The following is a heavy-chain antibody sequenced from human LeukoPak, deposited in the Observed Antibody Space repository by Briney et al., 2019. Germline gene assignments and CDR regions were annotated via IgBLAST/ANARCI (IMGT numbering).Heavy chain of an antibody. CDR3: ARGSRRLADFHY. CDR1: GDSMSSSDYY. V-gene: IGHV4-39*01. J-gene: IGHJ4*02. Sequence: SETLSLTCTVSGDSMSSSDYYWGWIRQPPGKGLGWIGTISYSGSTYYNPSLQSRVTISVDTSKNQFSLELSSVTAADTAVYYCARGSRRLADFHYWGQGTLVTVSS. D-gene: IGHD1-26*01. CDR2: ISYSGST.